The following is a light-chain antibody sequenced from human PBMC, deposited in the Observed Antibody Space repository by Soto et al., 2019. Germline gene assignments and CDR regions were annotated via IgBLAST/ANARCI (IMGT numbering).Light chain of an antibody. CDR3: QRYGSSPLIT. CDR1: QSVSSSS. Sequence: ETVLTQPPGTLSLSPGERATLSCRAIQSVSSSSLAWYQQRPGQAPRLLIYGTSSRATGIPDRFSGSGSGTDFTLTISRLEPEDFAVYFCQRYGSSPLITFVQGRRLGNK. J-gene: IGKJ5*01. V-gene: IGKV3-20*01. CDR2: GTS.